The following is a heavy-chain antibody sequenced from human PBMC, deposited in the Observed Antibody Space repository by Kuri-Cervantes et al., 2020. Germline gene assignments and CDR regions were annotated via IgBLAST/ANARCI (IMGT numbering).Heavy chain of an antibody. CDR3: ASTYYDSSGYSYFDY. CDR1: GFTFSSYG. Sequence: GESLKISCAASGFTFSSYGMHWVRQAPGKGLEWVSVIYSGGSTYYADSVKGRFTISRDNAKNSLYLQMNSLRDEDTAAYYCASTYYDSSGYSYFDYWGQGTLVTVTS. D-gene: IGHD3-22*01. J-gene: IGHJ4*02. CDR2: IYSGGST. V-gene: IGHV3-NL1*01.